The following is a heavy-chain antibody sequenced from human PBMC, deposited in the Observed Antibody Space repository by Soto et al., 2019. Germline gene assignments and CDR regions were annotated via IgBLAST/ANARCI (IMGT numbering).Heavy chain of an antibody. CDR1: GVTFSSYA. V-gene: IGHV1-69*01. J-gene: IGHJ4*02. Sequence: QVELVQSGAEVKKPGSSVKVSCKASGVTFSSYAINWVRQAPGQGLEWIGGIIPIIDTTNYAQTFQGRVKVTADESTRTTYLELSSLRSEDTAVYYCVRGRDGHNSSYFDHWGPGTQVAVSS. D-gene: IGHD6-6*01. CDR3: VRGRDGHNSSYFDH. CDR2: IIPIIDTT.